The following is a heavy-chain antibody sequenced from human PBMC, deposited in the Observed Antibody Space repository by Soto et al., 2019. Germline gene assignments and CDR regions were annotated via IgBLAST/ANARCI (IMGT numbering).Heavy chain of an antibody. J-gene: IGHJ4*02. CDR3: ARGAGYGDYVFDY. CDR1: GGSFSGYY. D-gene: IGHD4-17*01. CDR2: INHSGST. Sequence: SETLSLTCAVYGGSFSGYYWSWIRQPPGKGLEWIGEINHSGSTNYNPSLKSRVTISVDTSKNQFSLKLSSVTAADTAVYHCARGAGYGDYVFDYWGQGTLVTVSS. V-gene: IGHV4-34*01.